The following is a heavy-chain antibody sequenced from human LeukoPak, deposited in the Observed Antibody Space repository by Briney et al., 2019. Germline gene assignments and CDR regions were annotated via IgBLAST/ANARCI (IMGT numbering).Heavy chain of an antibody. J-gene: IGHJ4*02. CDR2: ISAYNGNT. Sequence: ASVKVSYKASGYTFTSYGISWVRQAPGQGLEWMGWISAYNGNTNYAQKLQGRVTMTTDTSTSTAYMELRSLRSDDTAVYYCARVYYDILTGYYPSDLDCWGQGTLVTVSS. CDR1: GYTFTSYG. CDR3: ARVYYDILTGYYPSDLDC. D-gene: IGHD3-9*01. V-gene: IGHV1-18*01.